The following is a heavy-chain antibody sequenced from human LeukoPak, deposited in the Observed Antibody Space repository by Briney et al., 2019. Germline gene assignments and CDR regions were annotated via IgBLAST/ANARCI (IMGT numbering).Heavy chain of an antibody. Sequence: PGGSLRLSCAASGFTFSNAWMNWVRQAPGKGLEWVGRIKSKTDGETTDYAAPVKGRFAISRDDSKNTLYLQMNSLKTEDTAVYYCTTQGFFLPPAAYYFDYWGQGTLVTVSS. V-gene: IGHV3-15*01. CDR2: IKSKTDGETT. D-gene: IGHD3-3*01. CDR1: GFTFSNAW. J-gene: IGHJ4*02. CDR3: TTQGFFLPPAAYYFDY.